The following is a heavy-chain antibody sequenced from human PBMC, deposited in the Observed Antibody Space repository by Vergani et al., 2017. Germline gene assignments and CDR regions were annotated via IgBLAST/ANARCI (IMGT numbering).Heavy chain of an antibody. J-gene: IGHJ6*03. V-gene: IGHV5-51*03. D-gene: IGHD6-6*01. CDR2: IYPGDSDT. CDR1: GYNFPNYW. Sequence: EVQLVQSGAELKKPGESLKISCKGSGYNFPNYWIGWVRQMPGKGLEWMGSIYPGDSDTRYSPSFQGQVTISADKSISTAYLQWSSLKASDTAMYYCARLVGESIAAHYYYYYMDVWGKGTTVTVSS. CDR3: ARLVGESIAAHYYYYYMDV.